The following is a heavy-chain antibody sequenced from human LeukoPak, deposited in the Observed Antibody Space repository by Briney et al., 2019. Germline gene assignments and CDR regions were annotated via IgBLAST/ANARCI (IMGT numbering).Heavy chain of an antibody. Sequence: PGGSLRLSYAASGLTVGDYGMSWVRQAPGKGLESVSGINWSGESTGYADSVKGRFTISRDNAENALYLQMNSLRAEDTALYYCARDLSSSWYSLGYWGRGTLVTVSS. V-gene: IGHV3-20*03. D-gene: IGHD6-13*01. CDR2: INWSGEST. CDR3: ARDLSSSWYSLGY. CDR1: GLTVGDYG. J-gene: IGHJ4*02.